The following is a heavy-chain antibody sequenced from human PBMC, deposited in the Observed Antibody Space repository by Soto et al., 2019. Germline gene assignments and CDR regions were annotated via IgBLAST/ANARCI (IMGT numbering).Heavy chain of an antibody. Sequence: GGSLRLSCAASGFTFSSYGMHWVRQAPGKGLEWVAVISYDGSNKYYADSVKGRFTISRDNSKNTLYLQMNSLRAEDTAVYYCAKKVPADNYYYYYGMDVWGQGTTVTVSS. V-gene: IGHV3-30*18. CDR2: ISYDGSNK. CDR1: GFTFSSYG. CDR3: AKKVPADNYYYYYGMDV. D-gene: IGHD2-2*01. J-gene: IGHJ6*02.